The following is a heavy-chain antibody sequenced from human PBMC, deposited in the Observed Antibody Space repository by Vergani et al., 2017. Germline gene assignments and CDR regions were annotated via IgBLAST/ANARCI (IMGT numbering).Heavy chain of an antibody. J-gene: IGHJ4*02. CDR1: GFTFSSYS. CDR2: ISSSSSTI. D-gene: IGHD3-3*01. V-gene: IGHV3-48*01. CDR3: ARGLGFWSGYYGGYFDY. Sequence: EVQLVESGGGLVQPGGSLRLSCAASGFTFSSYSMNWVRQAPGKGLEWVSYISSSSSTIYYADSVKGRFTISRDNAKNSLYLQMNSLRAEDTAVYYGARGLGFWSGYYGGYFDYWGQGTLVTVSS.